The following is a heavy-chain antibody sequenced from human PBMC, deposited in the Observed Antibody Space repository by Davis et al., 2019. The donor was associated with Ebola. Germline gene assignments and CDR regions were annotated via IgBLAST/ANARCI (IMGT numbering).Heavy chain of an antibody. CDR1: GYTFTSYA. CDR2: INAGNGNT. J-gene: IGHJ4*02. V-gene: IGHV1-3*01. Sequence: ASVKVSCKASGYTFTSYAMHWVRQAPGQRLEWMGWINAGNGNTKYSQKLQGRVTMTRDTSTSTVDMELSSLRSEDTAVYYCARVGLIAARRGLFDYWGQGTLVTVSS. D-gene: IGHD6-6*01. CDR3: ARVGLIAARRGLFDY.